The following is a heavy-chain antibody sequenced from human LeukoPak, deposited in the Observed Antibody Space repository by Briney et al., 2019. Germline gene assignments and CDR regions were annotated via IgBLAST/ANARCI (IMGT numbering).Heavy chain of an antibody. D-gene: IGHD2-15*01. CDR2: IYYSGST. V-gene: IGHV4-59*01. J-gene: IGHJ4*02. Sequence: SETLSLTCTVSGGSISSYYWSWIRQPPGKGLEWIGYIYYSGSTNYNPSLKSRVTISVDTSKNQFSLKLSSVTAADTAVYYCARESGGSCYVYWGQGTRVTVSS. CDR1: GGSISSYY. CDR3: ARESGGSCYVY.